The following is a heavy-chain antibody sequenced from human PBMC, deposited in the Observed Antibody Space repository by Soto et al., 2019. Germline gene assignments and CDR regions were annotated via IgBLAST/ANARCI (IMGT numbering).Heavy chain of an antibody. D-gene: IGHD5-18*01. CDR2: IIPIFGTA. Sequence: SVKVSCKASGGTFSSYAISWVRQAPGQGLEWMGGIIPIFGTANYAQKLQGRVTMTTDTSTSTAYMELRSLRSDDTAVYYCAVRAVRDTAMYDYWGQGTMVTVSS. CDR1: GGTFSSYA. CDR3: AVRAVRDTAMYDY. J-gene: IGHJ4*02. V-gene: IGHV1-69*05.